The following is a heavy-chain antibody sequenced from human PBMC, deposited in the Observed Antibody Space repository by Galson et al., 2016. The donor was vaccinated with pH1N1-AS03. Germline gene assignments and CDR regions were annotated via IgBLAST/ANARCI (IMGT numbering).Heavy chain of an antibody. D-gene: IGHD5-24*01. CDR1: GGVFNTYA. J-gene: IGHJ4*02. Sequence: SVKVSCKASGGVFNTYAINWVRQAPGEGLEWMGGTTPITGTPNSAQKFQGRVTINADSMEINGLTYEDTAVYYCARDLEMPTAHWGQGTLVTVSS. V-gene: IGHV1-69*13. CDR3: ARDLEMPTAH. CDR2: TTPITGTP.